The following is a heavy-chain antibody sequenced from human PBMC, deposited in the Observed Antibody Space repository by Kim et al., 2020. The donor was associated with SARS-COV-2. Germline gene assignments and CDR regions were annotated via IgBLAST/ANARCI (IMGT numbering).Heavy chain of an antibody. V-gene: IGHV5-51*01. CDR1: GYSFTSYW. CDR3: ARRTRTYSSGWYEDPYFDY. D-gene: IGHD6-19*01. CDR2: IYPGDSDT. J-gene: IGHJ4*02. Sequence: GESLKISCKGSGYSFTSYWIGWVRQMPGKGLEWMGSIYPGDSDTRYSPSFQGQVTISADKSISTAYLQWSSLKASDTAMYYCARRTRTYSSGWYEDPYFDYWGQGTLVTVSS.